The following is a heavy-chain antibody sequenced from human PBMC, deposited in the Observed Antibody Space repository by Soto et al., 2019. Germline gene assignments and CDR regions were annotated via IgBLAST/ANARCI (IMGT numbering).Heavy chain of an antibody. CDR1: GFTVSSNY. J-gene: IGHJ6*02. CDR2: IYSGNTT. V-gene: IGHV3-53*01. CDR3: ASDLRTLYGMDV. Sequence: EVQLVESGGGLIQPGGSLRLSCAASGFTVSSNYMSWVRQAPGKGLEWVSVIYSGNTTYYADSVKGRFTISGDHSKNTLYLQMNSLRAEDTAVYYCASDLRTLYGMDVWGQGTTVTVSS.